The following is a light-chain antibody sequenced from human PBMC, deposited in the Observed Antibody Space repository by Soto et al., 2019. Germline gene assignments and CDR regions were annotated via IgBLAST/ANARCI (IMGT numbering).Light chain of an antibody. J-gene: IGLJ1*01. CDR3: SSYTSSSTLYV. CDR1: SSDVGGYNY. V-gene: IGLV2-14*01. CDR2: EVS. Sequence: QSALTQPASVSGSPGQSITISCTGTSSDVGGYNYVSWYQQHPGKAPKLMIYEVSNRPSGVSNRFSGSKSGNTASPTISGLQAEDEADYYCSSYTSSSTLYVFGTGTKVT.